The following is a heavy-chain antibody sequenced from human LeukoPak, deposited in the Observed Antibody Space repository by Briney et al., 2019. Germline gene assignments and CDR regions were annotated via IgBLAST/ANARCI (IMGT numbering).Heavy chain of an antibody. D-gene: IGHD6-6*01. V-gene: IGHV4-59*01. Sequence: PETLSLTCTLSGASISHYYWSWIRPPPGGGLEWIGYLYYIGSTNYNPSLKSRATISVDTSKNQFSLKVSSVTAADTAVYYCARNIATRGWYFDLRGRGTLVTVSS. CDR1: GASISHYY. J-gene: IGHJ2*01. CDR2: LYYIGST. CDR3: ARNIATRGWYFDL.